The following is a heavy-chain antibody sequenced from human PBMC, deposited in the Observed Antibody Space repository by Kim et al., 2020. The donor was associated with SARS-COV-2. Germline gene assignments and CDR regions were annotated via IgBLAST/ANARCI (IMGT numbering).Heavy chain of an antibody. Sequence: GGSLRLSCAASGFTFSNAWMSWVRQAPGKGLEWVGRIKSKTDGGTTDYAAPVKGRFTISRDDSKNTLYLQMNSLKTEDTAVYYCTRELRFLEWLFQTPSYYFDYWGQGTLVTVSS. CDR2: IKSKTDGGTT. V-gene: IGHV3-15*01. D-gene: IGHD3-3*01. J-gene: IGHJ4*02. CDR3: TRELRFLEWLFQTPSYYFDY. CDR1: GFTFSNAW.